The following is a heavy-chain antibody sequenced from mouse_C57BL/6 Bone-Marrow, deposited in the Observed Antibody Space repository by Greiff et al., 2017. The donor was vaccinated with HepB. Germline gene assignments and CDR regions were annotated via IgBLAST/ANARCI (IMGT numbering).Heavy chain of an antibody. Sequence: VQLQQSGPELVKPGASVKISCKASGYAFSSSWMNWVKQRPGKGLEWIGRIYPGDGDTNYNGKFKGKATLTADKSSSTAYMQLSSLTSEDSAVYFCARLSNYSFAYWGQGTLVTVSA. J-gene: IGHJ3*01. CDR2: IYPGDGDT. CDR1: GYAFSSSW. V-gene: IGHV1-82*01. D-gene: IGHD2-5*01. CDR3: ARLSNYSFAY.